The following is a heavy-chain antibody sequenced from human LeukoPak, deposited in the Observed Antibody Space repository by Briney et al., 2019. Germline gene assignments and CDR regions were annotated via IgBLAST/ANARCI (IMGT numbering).Heavy chain of an antibody. Sequence: GGSLRLSCVTSGFTFRGYVMNWARQAPGKGLEWVSAVSGSGGSTYYADSVKGRFTISRDNSKNTLYLQMNSLRAEDTAVYYCAKDDTGYSRTNWFDPWGQGTLVTVSS. V-gene: IGHV3-23*01. J-gene: IGHJ5*02. CDR2: VSGSGGST. D-gene: IGHD6-13*01. CDR1: GFTFRGYV. CDR3: AKDDTGYSRTNWFDP.